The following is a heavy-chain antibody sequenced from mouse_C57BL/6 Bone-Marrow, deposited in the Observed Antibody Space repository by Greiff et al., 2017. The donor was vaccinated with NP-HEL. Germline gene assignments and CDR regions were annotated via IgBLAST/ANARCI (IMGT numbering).Heavy chain of an antibody. CDR2: IDPETGGT. CDR1: GYTFTDYE. V-gene: IGHV1-15*01. J-gene: IGHJ2*01. Sequence: QVQLKQSGAELVRPGASVTLSCKASGYTFTDYEMHWVKQTPVHGLEWIGAIDPETGGTAYNQKFKGKAILTADKSSSTAYMELRSLTSEDSAVYYCTRSSYSNYPFDYWGQGTTLTVSS. D-gene: IGHD2-5*01. CDR3: TRSSYSNYPFDY.